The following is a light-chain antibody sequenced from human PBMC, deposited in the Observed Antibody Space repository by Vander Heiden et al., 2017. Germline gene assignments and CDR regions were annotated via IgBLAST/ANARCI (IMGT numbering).Light chain of an antibody. J-gene: IGKJ1*01. Sequence: IQLTQSPSSLSASEGDRVTFTGRASHSISSYLSWYQQTPGNAPMLMIYAASSVKSRVPSRISSSGSRADFTLTISRLHPEDFATYCYQQGNSTPRTFGQGTKVEIK. CDR1: HSISSY. V-gene: IGKV1-39*01. CDR2: AAS. CDR3: QQGNSTPRT.